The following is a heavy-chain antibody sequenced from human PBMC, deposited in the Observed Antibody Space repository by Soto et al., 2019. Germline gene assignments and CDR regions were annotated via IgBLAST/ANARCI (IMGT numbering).Heavy chain of an antibody. CDR1: GGSISNYY. D-gene: IGHD3-3*01. CDR2: IHNSGNT. V-gene: IGHV4-59*08. J-gene: IGHJ4*02. CDR3: ARGHYDFWSGYFATIDY. Sequence: SETLSLTCTVSGGSISNYYWSWIRQPPGKGLEWIGYIHNSGNTKYNPSLKSRVTISADTSKDQFSLKLTSVTAADTAVYYCARGHYDFWSGYFATIDYWGQGTLVTVSS.